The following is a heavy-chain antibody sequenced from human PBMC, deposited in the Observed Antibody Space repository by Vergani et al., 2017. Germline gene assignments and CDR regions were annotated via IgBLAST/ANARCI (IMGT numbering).Heavy chain of an antibody. J-gene: IGHJ4*02. CDR1: GFTFSSYS. Sequence: VQLVESGGGVVQPGRSLRLSCAASGFTFSSYSMNWVRQAPGKGLEWVSSISSSSSYIYYADSVKGRFTISRDNAKNSLYLQMNSLRAEDTAVYYCARVGSDSSSPDKNDYWGQGTLVTVSS. D-gene: IGHD6-13*01. CDR2: ISSSSSYI. CDR3: ARVGSDSSSPDKNDY. V-gene: IGHV3-21*01.